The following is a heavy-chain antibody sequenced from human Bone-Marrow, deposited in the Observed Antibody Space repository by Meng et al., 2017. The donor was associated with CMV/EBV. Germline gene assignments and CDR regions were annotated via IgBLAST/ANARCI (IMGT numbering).Heavy chain of an antibody. D-gene: IGHD6-13*01. V-gene: IGHV1-2*02. CDR1: GYTFTGHY. J-gene: IGHJ4*02. CDR2: VNPHSGAA. CDR3: SRGEFSSWYGGRLVDY. Sequence: ASVKVSCKASGYTFTGHYLHWVRQAPGQGLEWMGWVNPHSGAAKSAQKFHGRVTMTRDTSISTVYIVLNSLTYDDTAVYYCSRGEFSSWYGGRLVDYWGQGTLVTVSS.